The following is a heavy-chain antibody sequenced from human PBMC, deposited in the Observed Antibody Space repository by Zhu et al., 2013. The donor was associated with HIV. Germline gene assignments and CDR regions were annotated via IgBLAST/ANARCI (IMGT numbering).Heavy chain of an antibody. V-gene: IGHV1-2*02. CDR2: INPNNGVT. CDR1: RNIFIGYY. J-gene: IGHJ4*02. Sequence: QVQLVQSGAEVKKPGASVKVSCKVSRNIFIGYYIHWVRQAPGQGLEWMGWINPNNGVTNYAQNFQGRVTMTRDTSTSTVYMELSSLRSEDTAVYYCASGEWAYGFDYWGQGTLVTVSS. D-gene: IGHD3-10*01. CDR3: ASGEWAYGFDY.